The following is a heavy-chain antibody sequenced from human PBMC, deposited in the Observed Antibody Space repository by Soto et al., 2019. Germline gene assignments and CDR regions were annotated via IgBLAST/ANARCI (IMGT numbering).Heavy chain of an antibody. CDR1: GFTFSSYA. D-gene: IGHD2-15*01. CDR2: ISGSGGST. V-gene: IGHV3-23*01. Sequence: EVPLLESGGGLVQPGGSLRLSCAASGFTFSSYAMSWVRQAPGKGLEWVSAISGSGGSTYYADSVKGRFTISRDNSKNTLYLQMNSLRAEDTAVCYCAKDRDIVVVVAATYYFDYWGQGTLVTVSS. CDR3: AKDRDIVVVVAATYYFDY. J-gene: IGHJ4*02.